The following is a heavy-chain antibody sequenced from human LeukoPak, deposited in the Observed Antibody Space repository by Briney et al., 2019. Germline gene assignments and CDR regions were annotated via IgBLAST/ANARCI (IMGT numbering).Heavy chain of an antibody. CDR2: ISYDGSNK. J-gene: IGHJ4*02. CDR3: AKDRATQYSLDY. V-gene: IGHV3-30*18. Sequence: PGRSLRLSCAASGFTFSSNAMHWVRQAPGKGLEWVAFISYDGSNKYYADSVKGRFTISRDNSKNTLSLQMNSLRAEDTAVYYCAKDRATQYSLDYWGQGTLVTVSS. CDR1: GFTFSSNA. D-gene: IGHD2/OR15-2a*01.